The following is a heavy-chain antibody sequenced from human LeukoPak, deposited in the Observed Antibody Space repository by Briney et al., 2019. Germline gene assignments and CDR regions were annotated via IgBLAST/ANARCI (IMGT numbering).Heavy chain of an antibody. J-gene: IGHJ4*02. D-gene: IGHD7-27*01. CDR1: GFTFSNSW. CDR2: IKQDGSKK. CDR3: ASETTGEFDY. V-gene: IGHV3-7*01. Sequence: GGSLRLSCAASGFTFSNSWMNWVRQAPGKGLEWVANIKQDGSKKNYMGSVKGRFTISRDNAKNSLYLQMNSLRAEDTAVYYCASETTGEFDYWGQGTPVTVSS.